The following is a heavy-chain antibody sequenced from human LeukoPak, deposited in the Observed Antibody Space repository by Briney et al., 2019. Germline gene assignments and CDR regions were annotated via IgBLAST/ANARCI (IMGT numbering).Heavy chain of an antibody. Sequence: ASVKVSCKASGYTLTDYYMHWVRQAPGQGLEWMGWISAYNGNTNYAQKLQGRVTMTTDTSTSTAFMELRSLRSDDTAVYYCARVMDGYNHFDYWGQGTLVTVSS. CDR2: ISAYNGNT. V-gene: IGHV1-18*04. CDR1: GYTLTDYY. CDR3: ARVMDGYNHFDY. J-gene: IGHJ4*02. D-gene: IGHD5-24*01.